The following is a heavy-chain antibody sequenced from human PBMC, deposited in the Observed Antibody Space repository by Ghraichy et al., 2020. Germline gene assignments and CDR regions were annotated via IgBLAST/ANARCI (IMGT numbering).Heavy chain of an antibody. J-gene: IGHJ6*02. Sequence: GGSLRLSCAASGFTFSSYDMHWVHQTTGKRLEWVSAIGTAGDTYGTAGDTYYPGSVKGRFTISRENAKNSLYLQMNSLRAGDTAVYYCARGASKNSGSGSYYRRPFYYYGMDVWGQGTTVTVSS. D-gene: IGHD3-10*01. V-gene: IGHV3-13*01. CDR2: IGTAGDTYGTAGDT. CDR3: ARGASKNSGSGSYYRRPFYYYGMDV. CDR1: GFTFSSYD.